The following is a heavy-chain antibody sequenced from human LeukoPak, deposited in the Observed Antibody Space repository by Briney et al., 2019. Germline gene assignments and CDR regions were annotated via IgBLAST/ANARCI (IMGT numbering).Heavy chain of an antibody. CDR3: ARQERFLESLLFDY. V-gene: IGHV4-39*01. Sequence: SETLSLTCTVSGGSISSSNYCWGWIRQPPGKGLEWIGSIYYSGSTYYNPSLKSRVAMSVDTSKNQFSLKLSSVTAADTAVYYCARQERFLESLLFDYWGQGTLATVSS. CDR2: IYYSGST. CDR1: GGSISSSNYC. D-gene: IGHD3-3*01. J-gene: IGHJ4*02.